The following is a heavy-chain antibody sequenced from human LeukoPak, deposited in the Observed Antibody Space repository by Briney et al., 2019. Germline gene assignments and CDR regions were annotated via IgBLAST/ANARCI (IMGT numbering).Heavy chain of an antibody. J-gene: IGHJ4*02. D-gene: IGHD2-15*01. CDR3: TRVRVPSRILLPYFDY. Sequence: PGGSLRLSCAASGFTFRVYSIHWVRQAPGKGLERVAVMSYDGSTKYLADSVKGRFTISRDNSQNTVYLQMNSLTAEDTAVYYCTRVRVPSRILLPYFDYWGQGTLVTVSS. CDR1: GFTFRVYS. V-gene: IGHV3-30*01. CDR2: MSYDGSTK.